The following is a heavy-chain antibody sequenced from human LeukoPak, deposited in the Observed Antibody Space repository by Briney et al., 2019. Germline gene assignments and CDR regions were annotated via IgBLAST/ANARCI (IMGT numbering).Heavy chain of an antibody. J-gene: IGHJ4*02. V-gene: IGHV4-59*01. CDR2: IYYSGST. Sequence: SETLSLTCTVSGGSISSYYWSWIRQPPGKGLEWIGYIYYSGSTNYNPSLKSRVTISVDTSKNQFSLKLSSVTAADTAVYYCARGGNYYDSSGYWFWGQGTLVTVSS. CDR1: GGSISSYY. CDR3: ARGGNYYDSSGYWF. D-gene: IGHD3-22*01.